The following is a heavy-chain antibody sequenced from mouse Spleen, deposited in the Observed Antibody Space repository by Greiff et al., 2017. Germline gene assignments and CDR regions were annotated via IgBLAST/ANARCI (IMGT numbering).Heavy chain of an antibody. CDR2: IWRGGST. CDR3: AKNKDYGSSYYAMDY. V-gene: IGHV2-5*01. Sequence: VKLVESGPGLVQPSQSLSITCTVSGFSLTSYGVHWVRQSPGKGLEWLGVIWRGGSTDYNAAFMSRLSITKDNSKSQVFFKMNSLQADDTAIYYCAKNKDYGSSYYAMDYWGQGTSVTVSS. J-gene: IGHJ4*01. CDR1: GFSLTSYG. D-gene: IGHD1-1*01.